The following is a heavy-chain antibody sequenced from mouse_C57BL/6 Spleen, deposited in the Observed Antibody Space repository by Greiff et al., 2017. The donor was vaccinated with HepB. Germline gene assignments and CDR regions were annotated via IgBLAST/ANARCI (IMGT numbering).Heavy chain of an antibody. CDR1: GYTFTSYW. CDR3: AKGGHLGGGHYFDY. V-gene: IGHV1-64*01. Sequence: QVQLQQPGAELVKPGASVKLSCKASGYTFTSYWMHWVKQRPGQGLEWIGMIHPNSGSTNYNEKFKSKATLTVDKSSSTAYMQLSSLTSEDSAVYYCAKGGHLGGGHYFDYWGQGTTLTVSS. CDR2: IHPNSGST. J-gene: IGHJ2*01. D-gene: IGHD3-3*01.